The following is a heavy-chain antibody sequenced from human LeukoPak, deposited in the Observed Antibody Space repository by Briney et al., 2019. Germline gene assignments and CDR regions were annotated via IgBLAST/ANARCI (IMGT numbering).Heavy chain of an antibody. J-gene: IGHJ4*02. CDR2: ISYDGSNK. Sequence: GGSLTLSCAASGFTLSSYGMHWVRQAPGKGLEWVAVISYDGSNKYYADSVKGRFTISRDNSKNTLYLQMNSLRAEDTAVYYCAKDRALGFFDYWGQGTLVTVSS. CDR3: AKDRALGFFDY. CDR1: GFTLSSYG. V-gene: IGHV3-30*18.